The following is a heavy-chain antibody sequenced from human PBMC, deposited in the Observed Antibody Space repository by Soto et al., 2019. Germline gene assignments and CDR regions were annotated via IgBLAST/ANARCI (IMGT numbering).Heavy chain of an antibody. D-gene: IGHD3-10*01. J-gene: IGHJ6*02. Sequence: GGSLRLSCTASGFTFGDYAMSWVRQAPGKGLEWVGFIRSKAYGGTTEYAASVKGRFTISRDDSKSIAYLQMNSLKTEDTAVYYCPRLWVRGLYGMDVWGQGTTVPVYS. CDR2: IRSKAYGGTT. CDR3: PRLWVRGLYGMDV. V-gene: IGHV3-49*04. CDR1: GFTFGDYA.